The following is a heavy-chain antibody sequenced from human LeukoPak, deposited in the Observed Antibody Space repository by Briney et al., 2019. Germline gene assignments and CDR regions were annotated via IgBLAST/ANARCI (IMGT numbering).Heavy chain of an antibody. CDR3: AKEGEDLDY. CDR1: GFTFDDYA. CDR2: ISWNSGSI. D-gene: IGHD3-16*01. V-gene: IGHV3-9*01. J-gene: IGHJ4*02. Sequence: PGRSLRLSCAASGFTFDDYAMHWVRQAPGKGLEWVSGISWNSGSIGYADSVKGRFTISRDNAKNSLYLQMNSLRAEDTALYYCAKEGEDLDYWGQGTLVTISS.